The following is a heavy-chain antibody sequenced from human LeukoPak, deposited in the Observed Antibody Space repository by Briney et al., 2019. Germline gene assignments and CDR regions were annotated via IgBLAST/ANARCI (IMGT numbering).Heavy chain of an antibody. Sequence: GASVKVSCKISGYLLRESSMHWVRQAPGKGLEWMGGFDAENGDIIYAQKLQGRVTMTEDISTDTAYMELSDLRSDDTAVYHCATEDPSGLDVLLNWGQGTMVTVSS. D-gene: IGHD6-19*01. J-gene: IGHJ3*01. V-gene: IGHV1-24*01. CDR3: ATEDPSGLDVLLN. CDR2: FDAENGDI. CDR1: GYLLRESS.